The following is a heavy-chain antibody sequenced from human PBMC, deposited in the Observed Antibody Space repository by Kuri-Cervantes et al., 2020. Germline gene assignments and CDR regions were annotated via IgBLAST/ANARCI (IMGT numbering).Heavy chain of an antibody. J-gene: IGHJ6*02. V-gene: IGHV1-3*01. CDR3: ARETITGDVYNYYGMDV. D-gene: IGHD7-27*01. Sequence: YSQKFQGRVTITRNTSASTAYMELSSLRSEDTAVYYCARETITGDVYNYYGMDVWGQGTTVTVSS.